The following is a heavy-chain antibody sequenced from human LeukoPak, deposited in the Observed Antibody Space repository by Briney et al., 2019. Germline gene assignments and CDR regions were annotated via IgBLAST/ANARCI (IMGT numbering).Heavy chain of an antibody. CDR1: GFTFSNAW. CDR3: TTEIPTMVREGRDY. D-gene: IGHD3-10*01. J-gene: IGHJ4*02. Sequence: GGSLRLSCAASGFTFSNAWMSWVRQAPGEGLEWVGRIKSKTGGGTTDYAAAVKGRFTISRDDSKNTLYLHMNSLKTEDTAVYYCTTEIPTMVREGRDYWGQGTLVTVSS. CDR2: IKSKTGGGTT. V-gene: IGHV3-15*01.